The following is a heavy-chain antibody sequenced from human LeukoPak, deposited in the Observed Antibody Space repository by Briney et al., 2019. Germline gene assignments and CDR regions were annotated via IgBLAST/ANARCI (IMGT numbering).Heavy chain of an antibody. CDR1: GYSISSGYY. V-gene: IGHV4-38-2*02. D-gene: IGHD3-10*01. CDR2: IYHSGST. Sequence: PSETLSLTCAVSGYSISSGYYWGWIRQPPGKGLEWIGSIYHSGSTYYSPSLKSRVTISVDTSKNQFSLKLSSVTAADTAVYYCARDVVRGVIDYWGQGTLVTVSS. CDR3: ARDVVRGVIDY. J-gene: IGHJ4*02.